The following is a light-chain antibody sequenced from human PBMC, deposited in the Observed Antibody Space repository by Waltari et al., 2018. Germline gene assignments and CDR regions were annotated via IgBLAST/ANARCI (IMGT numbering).Light chain of an antibody. CDR2: WAS. CDR1: QSVLHSSQNKNF. Sequence: DIVMTPAPDSMAVSLGARATINCKSSQSVLHSSQNKNFLAWYQHKPRQPPKLLIYWASTRQSGVPDRFSGSGSGTDFTLTISGLQAEDVAVYYCQQYYTTPHTFGQGTKLEIK. V-gene: IGKV4-1*01. CDR3: QQYYTTPHT. J-gene: IGKJ2*01.